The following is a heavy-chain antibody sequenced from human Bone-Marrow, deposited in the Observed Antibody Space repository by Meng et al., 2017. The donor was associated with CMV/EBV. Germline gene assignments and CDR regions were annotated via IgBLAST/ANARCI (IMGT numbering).Heavy chain of an antibody. Sequence: SLKISCAASGFTFDDYTMYWVRQTPGKGLEWVSAISWNSAIRDYAGSVKGRFIISRDNAKKTLYLQMNTLRIEDTALYYCARAQKSALMTGMGVWGQGPTVTVSS. J-gene: IGHJ6*01. D-gene: IGHD3-3*01. CDR3: ARAQKSALMTGMGV. V-gene: IGHV3-9*01. CDR1: GFTFDDYT. CDR2: ISWNSAIR.